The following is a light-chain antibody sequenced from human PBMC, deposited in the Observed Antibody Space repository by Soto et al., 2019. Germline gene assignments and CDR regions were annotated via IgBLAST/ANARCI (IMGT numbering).Light chain of an antibody. CDR3: QQSYTTPPIT. V-gene: IGKV1-39*01. CDR1: QSVSRY. Sequence: DVQMTQSPSSLSALVGDRVTITCRASQSVSRYLNWYQHKPGKAPKLLINAASNLRSGVPSRFSGSGSGTDFTLTIDGLQPEDFAVYYCQQSYTTPPITFGQGTRLEIK. J-gene: IGKJ5*01. CDR2: AAS.